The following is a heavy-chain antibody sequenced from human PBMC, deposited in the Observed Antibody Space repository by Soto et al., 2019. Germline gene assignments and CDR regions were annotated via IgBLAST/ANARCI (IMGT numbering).Heavy chain of an antibody. V-gene: IGHV1-2*02. CDR2: INPATGAA. Sequence: QLHLVQSGAVVKKPGASVTVSCSASGYPVTAYYMHWVRQAPGRGLEWMGGINPATGAAKYTQTFQGRVTKTSETSTTTVLMELSGLTSADTDVFYCARGGGVGVAGSAAFDMWGQGTLVTVSS. D-gene: IGHD3-3*01. J-gene: IGHJ3*02. CDR1: GYPVTAYY. CDR3: ARGGGVGVAGSAAFDM.